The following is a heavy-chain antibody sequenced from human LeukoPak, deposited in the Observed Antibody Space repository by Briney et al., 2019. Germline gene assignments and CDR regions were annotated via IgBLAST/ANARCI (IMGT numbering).Heavy chain of an antibody. V-gene: IGHV1-69*05. CDR3: ACVEQWLDAFDI. J-gene: IGHJ3*02. CDR2: IIPIFGTA. CDR1: GGTFSSYA. D-gene: IGHD6-19*01. Sequence: SVKVSCKASGGTFSSYAISWVRQAPGQGLEWMGRIIPIFGTANYAQKFQGRVTITTDESTSTAYMELSSLRSEDTAVYYCACVEQWLDAFDIWGQGTMVTVSS.